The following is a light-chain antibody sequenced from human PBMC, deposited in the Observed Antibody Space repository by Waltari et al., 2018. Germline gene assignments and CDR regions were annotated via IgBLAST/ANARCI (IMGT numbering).Light chain of an antibody. J-gene: IGLJ2*01. V-gene: IGLV2-14*01. Sequence: QSAPTQPPSVAGSPGQSVTISCTGTSSDIGGYNFVSWYQQHPGKAPKLMIYAVSNRPSGVSVRFSGSKSGHTASLTISGLQAEDEADYYCCSYTTSTTWVFGGGTRLTVL. CDR3: CSYTTSTTWV. CDR1: SSDIGGYNF. CDR2: AVS.